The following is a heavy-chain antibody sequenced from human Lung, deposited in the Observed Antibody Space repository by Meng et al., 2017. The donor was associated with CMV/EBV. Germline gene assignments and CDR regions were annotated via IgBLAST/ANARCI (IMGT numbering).Heavy chain of an antibody. Sequence: NPTLPLSLPSTVVVVSTHSDYYYWTVMHPSTWRGLACLSLPYSSGKTFSTPSLRSRVTISIGTPSSQFFLMLASVTAADTAVYYCARERRHWYGSGSFDFWGQGTLVTVSS. CDR3: ARERRHWYGSGSFDF. CDR2: PYSSGKT. D-gene: IGHD3-10*01. CDR1: VVSTHSDYYY. J-gene: IGHJ4*02. V-gene: IGHV4-30-4*01.